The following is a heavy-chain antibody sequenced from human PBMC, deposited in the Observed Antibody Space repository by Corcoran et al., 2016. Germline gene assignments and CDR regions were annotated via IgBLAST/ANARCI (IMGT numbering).Heavy chain of an antibody. CDR1: GFTFDDYT. CDR2: ISWDGGST. Sequence: EVQLVESGGVVVQPGGSLRLSCAASGFTFDDYTMHWVRQAPGKGLEWVSLISWDGGSTYYADSVKGRFTISRDNSKNSLYLQMNSLRTEDTALYYCATTTVTTRGLYYYGMDVWGQGTTVTVSS. CDR3: ATTTVTTRGLYYYGMDV. D-gene: IGHD4-17*01. V-gene: IGHV3-43*01. J-gene: IGHJ6*02.